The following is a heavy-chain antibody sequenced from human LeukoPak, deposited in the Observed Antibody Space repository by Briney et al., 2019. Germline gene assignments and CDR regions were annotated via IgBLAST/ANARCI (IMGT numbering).Heavy chain of an antibody. V-gene: IGHV4-59*01. CDR1: GGSTSTYY. D-gene: IGHD3-22*01. CDR3: ARIPSSGFYYGAFDI. J-gene: IGHJ3*02. CDR2: ISYSGST. Sequence: PSETLSLTCTVSGGSTSTYYWSWIRQPPGKGLECIGYISYSGSTNYNPSLKSRATISVDTSKSQFSLRLSSVTAADTAVYYCARIPSSGFYYGAFDIWGRGTMVTVSS.